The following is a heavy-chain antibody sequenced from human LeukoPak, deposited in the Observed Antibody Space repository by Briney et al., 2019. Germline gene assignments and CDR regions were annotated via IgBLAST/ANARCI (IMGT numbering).Heavy chain of an antibody. Sequence: GGSLRLSCAASGFTFSSYWMHWVRQAPGKGLVWVSRIKYDGGSTNYADSVKGRFTISRDNAKNSLYLQMNSLRAEDTAVYYCADDAFDIWGQGTMVTVSS. CDR2: IKYDGGST. CDR1: GFTFSSYW. V-gene: IGHV3-74*01. J-gene: IGHJ3*02. CDR3: ADDAFDI.